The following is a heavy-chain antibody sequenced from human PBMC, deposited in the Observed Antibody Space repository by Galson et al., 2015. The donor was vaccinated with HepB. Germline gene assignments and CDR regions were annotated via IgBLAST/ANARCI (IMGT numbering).Heavy chain of an antibody. CDR2: LFSGGDT. V-gene: IGHV3-66*02. CDR3: ARDQLDH. CDR1: GLSVSSTY. J-gene: IGHJ4*02. Sequence: SLRLYCAVSGLSVSSTYMSWVRQAQGGGLEWVSTLFSGGDTWYPDSMKGRLTISGDTSKNILYLEVNTLRPEDTAVYYCARDQLDHWGQGTLVTVSS.